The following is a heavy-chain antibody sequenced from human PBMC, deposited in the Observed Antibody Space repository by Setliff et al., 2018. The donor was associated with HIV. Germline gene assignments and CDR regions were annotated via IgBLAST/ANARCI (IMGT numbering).Heavy chain of an antibody. J-gene: IGHJ6*03. D-gene: IGHD3-10*01. Sequence: ASVKVSCKVSGYTLTDFSIHWVRQAPGKGLEWMGGFDPEDGETIYAQKFQGRVTMTADTSTDTAYMELSSLRSEDTDLYYCATFRRGSGRYYYYMDVWGKGTTVTVSS. CDR2: FDPEDGET. V-gene: IGHV1-24*01. CDR3: ATFRRGSGRYYYYMDV. CDR1: GYTLTDFS.